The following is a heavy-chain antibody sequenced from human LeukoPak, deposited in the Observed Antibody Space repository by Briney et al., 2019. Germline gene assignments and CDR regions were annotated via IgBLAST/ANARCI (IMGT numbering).Heavy chain of an antibody. D-gene: IGHD4-23*01. CDR2: IIPIFGTA. CDR1: GGTFSSYA. J-gene: IGHJ4*02. CDR3: ARVDDYGGNGYYFDY. Sequence: SVKVSCKASGGTFSSYAISWVRQAPGQGLEWMGGIIPIFGTANYAQKFQGRVTITADESTSTAYMELSSLRSEDTAVYYCARVDDYGGNGYYFDYWGQGTLVTVSS. V-gene: IGHV1-69*13.